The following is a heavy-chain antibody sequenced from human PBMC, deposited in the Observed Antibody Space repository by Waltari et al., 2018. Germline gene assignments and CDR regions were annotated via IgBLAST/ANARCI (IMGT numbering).Heavy chain of an antibody. CDR3: ASLPYYYPVDY. J-gene: IGHJ4*02. D-gene: IGHD3-10*01. V-gene: IGHV4-38-2*01. Sequence: QVQLQESGPGLVKPSETLSLTCAVSGYSISSGYYWGWILQPPGKGLEWIGSIYHSGSTYYNPSLKSRVTISVDTSKNQFSLKLSSVTAADTAVYYCASLPYYYPVDYWGQGTLVTVSS. CDR1: GYSISSGYY. CDR2: IYHSGST.